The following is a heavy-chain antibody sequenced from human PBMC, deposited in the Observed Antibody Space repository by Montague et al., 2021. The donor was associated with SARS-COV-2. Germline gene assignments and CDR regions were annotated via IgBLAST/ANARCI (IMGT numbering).Heavy chain of an antibody. CDR3: ARVITGPYVPIDF. Sequence: SLRLSCAASGFTFTSYSMHWVRQAPGKGLEWLAIVTFNGAKQYYADSVNGRFTISRDNSKNTLFLQMNSLRAEDTAVYFCARVITGPYVPIDFWGQGTLVTVSS. CDR2: VTFNGAKQ. CDR1: GFTFTSYS. D-gene: IGHD1-20*01. J-gene: IGHJ4*02. V-gene: IGHV3-30*04.